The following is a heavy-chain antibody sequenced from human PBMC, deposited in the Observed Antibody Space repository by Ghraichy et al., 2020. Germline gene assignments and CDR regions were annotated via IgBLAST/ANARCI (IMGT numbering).Heavy chain of an antibody. J-gene: IGHJ4*02. CDR1: GGSISSGSYY. Sequence: LRLSCTVSGGSISSGSYYWSWIRQPAGKGLEWIGRIYTSGSTNYNPSLKSRVTISVDTSKNQFSLKLSSVTAADTAVYYCARSKEGGTLDYWGQGTLVTVSS. CDR3: ARSKEGGTLDY. D-gene: IGHD1-14*01. CDR2: IYTSGST. V-gene: IGHV4-61*02.